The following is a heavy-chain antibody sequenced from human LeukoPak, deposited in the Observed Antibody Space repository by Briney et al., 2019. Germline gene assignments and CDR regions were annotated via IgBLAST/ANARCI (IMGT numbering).Heavy chain of an antibody. CDR1: GFSLSTFN. CDR3: AKTYVWGSYAFDI. V-gene: IGHV3-30*02. CDR2: IRYDGSNK. D-gene: IGHD3-16*01. Sequence: GGSLRLSCAASGFSLSTFNMNWVRQAPGKGLEWVAFIRYDGSNKYYADSVKGRFTISRDNSKNTLYLQMNSLRAEDTAVYYCAKTYVWGSYAFDIWGQGTMVTVSS. J-gene: IGHJ3*02.